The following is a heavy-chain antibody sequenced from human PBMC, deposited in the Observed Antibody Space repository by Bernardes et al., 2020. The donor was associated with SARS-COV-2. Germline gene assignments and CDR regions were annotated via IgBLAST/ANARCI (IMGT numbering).Heavy chain of an antibody. V-gene: IGHV3-48*03. CDR3: ATGINRFDDRGHDY. Sequence: GGSLRLSCAASGFTFSSYEMNWVRQAPGKGLEWVSYISSSGSTIYYADSVKGRFTISRDNAKNLVYLQLNNLRVEDTAVYYCATGINRFDDRGHDYWGQGTLVTVSS. CDR1: GFTFSSYE. CDR2: ISSSGSTI. D-gene: IGHD2-15*01. J-gene: IGHJ4*02.